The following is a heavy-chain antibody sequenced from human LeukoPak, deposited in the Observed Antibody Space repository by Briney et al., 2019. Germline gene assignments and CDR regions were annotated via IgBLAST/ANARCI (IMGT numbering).Heavy chain of an antibody. CDR3: ARISQSSGGFYY. D-gene: IGHD2-15*01. V-gene: IGHV4-31*02. J-gene: IGHJ4*02. CDR1: GVSISNSGGFY. CDR2: ISYRGST. Sequence: SETLSLTCTVSGVSISNSGGFYWSWIRQHPGDGLEWIGFISYRGSTYYNPSLKSRVSMSVDTSRSQFSLRLTSVTDEDTAVYYCARISQSSGGFYYWGQGTLVTVS.